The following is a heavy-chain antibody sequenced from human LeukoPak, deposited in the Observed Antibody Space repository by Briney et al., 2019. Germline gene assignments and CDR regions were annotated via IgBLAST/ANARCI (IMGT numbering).Heavy chain of an antibody. D-gene: IGHD3-3*01. CDR1: GFTFSSYS. CDR3: AKDSSSGRITIFGVIITYFDY. J-gene: IGHJ4*02. V-gene: IGHV3-21*01. Sequence: GGSLRLSCAASGFTFSSYSMNWVRQAPGKGLEWVSSISSSSSYIYYADSVKGRFTISRDNAKNSLYLQMNSLRAEDTAVYYCAKDSSSGRITIFGVIITYFDYWGQGTLVTVSS. CDR2: ISSSSSYI.